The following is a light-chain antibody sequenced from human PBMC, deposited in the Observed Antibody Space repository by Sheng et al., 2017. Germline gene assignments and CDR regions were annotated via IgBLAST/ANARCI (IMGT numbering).Light chain of an antibody. CDR3: QQYYTTPLT. V-gene: IGKV3D-15*01. J-gene: IGKJ4*01. CDR2: GAS. Sequence: EIVMTQSPATLSVSPGERATLSCRATQSVSSNLAWYQQRPGQAPRVLIYGASSRATGIPDRFSGSGSGTDFTLTISSLQSEDFAVYYCQQYYTTPLTFGGGTKVEIK. CDR1: QSVSSN.